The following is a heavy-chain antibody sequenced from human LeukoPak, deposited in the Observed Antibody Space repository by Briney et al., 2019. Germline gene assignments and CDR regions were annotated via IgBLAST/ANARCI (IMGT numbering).Heavy chain of an antibody. CDR1: GYTFTGYY. V-gene: IGHV1-2*02. CDR2: INPNSGGT. J-gene: IGHJ4*02. D-gene: IGHD4-17*01. Sequence: ASVKVSCKASGYTFTGYYMHWVRQPHGQGLEWMGWINPNSGGTNYAQKFQGRVTMTRDTSISTAYMELSRLRSDDTAVYYCARDPTVTTRSDYWGQGTLVTVSS. CDR3: ARDPTVTTRSDY.